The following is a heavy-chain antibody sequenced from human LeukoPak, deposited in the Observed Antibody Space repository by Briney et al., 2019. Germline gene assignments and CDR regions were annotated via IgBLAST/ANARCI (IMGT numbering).Heavy chain of an antibody. J-gene: IGHJ4*02. CDR1: GYTFTSYA. CDR2: ISAYNGNT. V-gene: IGHV1-18*01. D-gene: IGHD3-10*01. Sequence: ASVKVSCKASGYTFTSYAMNWVRQAPGQGLEWMGWISAYNGNTNYAQKLQGRVTMTTDTSTSTAYMELSSLRSEDTAVYYCATRGGSGSYYKLVYYFDYWGQGTLVTVSS. CDR3: ATRGGSGSYYKLVYYFDY.